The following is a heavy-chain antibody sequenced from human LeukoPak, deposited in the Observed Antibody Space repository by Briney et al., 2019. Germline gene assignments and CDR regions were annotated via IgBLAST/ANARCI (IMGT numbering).Heavy chain of an antibody. CDR3: AGHTYTGLGDY. CDR2: IYYSGST. Sequence: SGTLSLTRTGSGGSISSYYWSLIRQPPGKGLEWIGYIYYSGSTNYNPSLKSRVTISVDTSKNQFSLKLSSVTAADTAVYYCAGHTYTGLGDYWGQGTLVTVSS. CDR1: GGSISSYY. V-gene: IGHV4-59*01. J-gene: IGHJ4*02. D-gene: IGHD6-19*01.